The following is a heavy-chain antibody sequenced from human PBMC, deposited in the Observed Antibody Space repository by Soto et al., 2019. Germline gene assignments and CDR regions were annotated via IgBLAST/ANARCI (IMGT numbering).Heavy chain of an antibody. D-gene: IGHD3-9*01. J-gene: IGHJ4*02. CDR3: ARWVTTYDILTGDTYYFDY. CDR2: IYYSGST. V-gene: IGHV4-31*03. CDR1: GGSISSGGYY. Sequence: PPETLSLTCTVSGGSISSGGYYWSWIRQHPGKGLEWIGYIYYSGSTYYNPSLKSRVTISVDMSKNQFSLKLSSVTAADTAVYYCARWVTTYDILTGDTYYFDYWGQGTLVTVSS.